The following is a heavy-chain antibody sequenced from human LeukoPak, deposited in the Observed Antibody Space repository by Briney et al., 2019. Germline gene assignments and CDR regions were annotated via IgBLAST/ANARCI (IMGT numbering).Heavy chain of an antibody. CDR2: VYYTGST. CDR3: ARCGYSSGYGWGGGFYYYYMDV. J-gene: IGHJ6*03. CDR1: GDSISSTIYY. D-gene: IGHD5-18*01. V-gene: IGHV4-39*01. Sequence: SETLSLTCTVSGDSISSTIYYWGWIRQSPGRGLEWLGTVYYTGSTDYNPSLETRVTISVDTSKNPFSLNLRSVTAADTAVYYCARCGYSSGYGWGGGFYYYYMDVWGKGTTVAVSS.